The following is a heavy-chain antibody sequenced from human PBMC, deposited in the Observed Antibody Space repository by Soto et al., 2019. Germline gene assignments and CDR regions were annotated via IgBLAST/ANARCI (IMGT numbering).Heavy chain of an antibody. CDR2: IFSDAER. D-gene: IGHD2-15*01. Sequence: SGPTLVNPTETLTLTCTISGFSLSNGRMGVSWIRQSPGKALEWLAHIFSDAERSYSSSMQSRLTISTDTSGTQVVLSMTNMDPVDTGTYFCVWLIAGSDSHCYVMAFRAQGTTVTGSS. V-gene: IGHV2-26*03. J-gene: IGHJ6*02. CDR1: GFSLSNGRMG. CDR3: VWLIAGSDSHCYVMAF.